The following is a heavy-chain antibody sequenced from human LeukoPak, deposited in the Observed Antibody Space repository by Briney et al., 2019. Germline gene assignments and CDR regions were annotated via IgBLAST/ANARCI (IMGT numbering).Heavy chain of an antibody. CDR3: ARVGSGSYFDYFDY. D-gene: IGHD3-10*01. CDR1: GYTFTSYG. V-gene: IGHV1-18*01. CDR2: ISAYNGNT. Sequence: ASVKVSCKASGYTFTSYGISWVRQAPGQGHEWMGWISAYNGNTNYAQKLQGRVTMTTDTSTSTAYMELRSLRSEDTAVYYCARVGSGSYFDYFDYWGQGTLVTVSS. J-gene: IGHJ4*02.